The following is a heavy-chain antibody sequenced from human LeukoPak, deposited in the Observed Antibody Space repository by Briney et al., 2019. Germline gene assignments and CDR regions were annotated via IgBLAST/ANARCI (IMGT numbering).Heavy chain of an antibody. J-gene: IGHJ4*02. V-gene: IGHV3-66*01. CDR1: GFTVSSNY. CDR2: IYSGGST. D-gene: IGHD3-10*01. CDR3: ARGGDVNYYGSGTLGY. Sequence: PGGSLRLSCAASGFTVSSNYMSWVRQAPGKGLEWVSVIYSGGSTYYADSVKGRFTISRDNSKNTLYLQMNSLRAEDTAVYYCARGGDVNYYGSGTLGYWGQGTLVTVSS.